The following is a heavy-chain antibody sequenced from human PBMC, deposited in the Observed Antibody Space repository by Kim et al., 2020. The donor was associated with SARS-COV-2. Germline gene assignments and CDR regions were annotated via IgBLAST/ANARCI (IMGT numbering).Heavy chain of an antibody. CDR1: GFTFSSSA. D-gene: IGHD2-15*01. V-gene: IGHV3-23*01. Sequence: GGSLRLSCAASGFTFSSSAMSWVRQAPGKGLEWVSGISGSGGTTNYADSVKGRFIISRDNSQNTLYLQMSSLRAEDTAVYYCATRNCRSGGTCYGDAFDV. CDR2: ISGSGGTT. J-gene: IGHJ3*01. CDR3: ATRNCRSGGTCYGDAFDV.